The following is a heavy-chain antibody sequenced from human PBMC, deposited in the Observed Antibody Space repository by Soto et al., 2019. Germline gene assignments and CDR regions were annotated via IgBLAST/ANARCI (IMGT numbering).Heavy chain of an antibody. Sequence: SETLSLTCTVSDYSINSDSNLWGWIRQPPGRGLEWIGYIHSGGSSYYNPSLKSRVTMSVDTAKNQFSLKLTSVTAVDTAVYYCARKPRLEAAEFDYWGQGVLVNVSS. CDR1: DYSINSDSNL. J-gene: IGHJ4*02. CDR3: ARKPRLEAAEFDY. CDR2: IHSGGSS. V-gene: IGHV4-28*01. D-gene: IGHD6-13*01.